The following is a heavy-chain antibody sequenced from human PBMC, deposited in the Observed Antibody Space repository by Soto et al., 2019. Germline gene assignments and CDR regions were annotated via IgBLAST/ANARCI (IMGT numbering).Heavy chain of an antibody. CDR1: DGSSNNYY. CDR3: AKGGLIRGVLYY. J-gene: IGHJ4*02. V-gene: IGHV4-34*01. CDR2: INHSGST. D-gene: IGHD3-10*01. Sequence: QGQLQQWGAGLLKPSETLSLTCAVYDGSSNNYYWSWIRQPPGKGLEWIGEINHSGSTNYNASLKSRVTIAEDTSKKQFSLELRFVTAADTAVYYCAKGGLIRGVLYYWGQGTLVTVSS.